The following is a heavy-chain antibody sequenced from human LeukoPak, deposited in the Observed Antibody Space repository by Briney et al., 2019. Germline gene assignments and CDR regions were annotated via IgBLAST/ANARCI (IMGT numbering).Heavy chain of an antibody. V-gene: IGHV3-74*01. J-gene: IGHJ5*02. CDR2: INSDGINT. D-gene: IGHD3-22*01. CDR3: ARDLGQYYDTSDNWFDP. Sequence: GGSLRLSCAASGFTFSNYWTHWVRQAPGKGLVWVSRINSDGINTSYADSVKGRFTISRDNAKNTLNLQMNSLRAEDTAVYYCARDLGQYYDTSDNWFDPWGQGTLVTVSS. CDR1: GFTFSNYW.